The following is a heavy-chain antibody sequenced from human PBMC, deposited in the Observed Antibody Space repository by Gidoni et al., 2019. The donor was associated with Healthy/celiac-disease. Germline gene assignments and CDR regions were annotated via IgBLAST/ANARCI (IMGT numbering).Heavy chain of an antibody. CDR1: GFTFSSYA. D-gene: IGHD5-12*01. CDR2: ISGSGGST. Sequence: EVQLLESGGGLVQPGGSLRLSWAASGFTFSSYAMSWVRQAPGKGLEWVSAISGSGGSTYYADSVKGRFTISRDNSKNTLYLQMNSLRAEDTAVYYCAKDKSGYDAFDIWGQGTMVTVSS. V-gene: IGHV3-23*01. CDR3: AKDKSGYDAFDI. J-gene: IGHJ3*02.